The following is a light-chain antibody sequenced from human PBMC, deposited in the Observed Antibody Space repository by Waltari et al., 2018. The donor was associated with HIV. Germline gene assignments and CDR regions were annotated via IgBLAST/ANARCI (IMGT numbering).Light chain of an antibody. V-gene: IGLV2-11*01. CDR3: CAYAGGWV. Sequence: QSALTQPRSVSGSPGQSVTISCTGTSGDLGNYNFCSWYQHQPGPAPKLIIDDVTKRPSGGPDRCSGSKSANTSSLTISGLRADDEADYYFCAYAGGWVFGGGTKVTVL. CDR2: DVT. J-gene: IGLJ3*02. CDR1: SGDLGNYNF.